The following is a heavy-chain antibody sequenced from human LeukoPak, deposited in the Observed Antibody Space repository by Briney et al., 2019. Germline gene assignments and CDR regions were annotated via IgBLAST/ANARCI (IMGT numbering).Heavy chain of an antibody. J-gene: IGHJ4*02. D-gene: IGHD6-13*01. CDR2: IYYSGST. CDR1: GGSVSSGSYY. V-gene: IGHV4-61*01. Sequence: PSETLSLTCTVSGGSVSSGSYYWSWIRQPPGKGLERIGYIYYSGSTNYNPSLKSRVTISVDTSKNQFSLKLSSVTAADTAVYYCAREQLVLGYFDYWGQGTLVTVSS. CDR3: AREQLVLGYFDY.